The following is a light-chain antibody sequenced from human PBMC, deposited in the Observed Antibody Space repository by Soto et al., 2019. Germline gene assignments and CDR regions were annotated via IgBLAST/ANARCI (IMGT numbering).Light chain of an antibody. CDR2: EVS. V-gene: IGLV2-8*01. Sequence: QSVLTQPPSASGSPGQSVTISCTGTSSDVGGYNYVSWYQQHPGKAPKLMIYEVSKRPSGVPDRFSGSKSGNTASLTVSGLQAEDKADYYCSSYAGSNSYVFGTGTKVTVL. CDR3: SSYAGSNSYV. CDR1: SSDVGGYNY. J-gene: IGLJ1*01.